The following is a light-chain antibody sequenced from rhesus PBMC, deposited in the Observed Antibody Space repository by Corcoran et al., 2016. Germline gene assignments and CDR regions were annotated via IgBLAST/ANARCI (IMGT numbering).Light chain of an antibody. CDR3: QQYSSRPYS. CDR1: QGISSW. Sequence: DIQMTQSPSSLSASVGDTVTITCRASQGISSWLAWSTHKPGKATKLLIYKASSLQSGVPSRFSGSGSGTDVTLTIRSLQSEDFATYYCQQYSSRPYSFGQGTKVEIK. J-gene: IGKJ2*01. V-gene: IGKV1-22*01. CDR2: KAS.